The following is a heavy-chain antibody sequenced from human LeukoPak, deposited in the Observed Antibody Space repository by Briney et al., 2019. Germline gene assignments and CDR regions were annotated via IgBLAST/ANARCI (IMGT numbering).Heavy chain of an antibody. CDR1: GYTFTSSG. D-gene: IGHD3-10*01. V-gene: IGHV1-18*01. Sequence: ASVKVSCKASGYTFTSSGISWVRQAPGQALEWMGWISAYNGNTNYAQKLQGRVTMTTDTSTSTAYMELRSLRSDDTAVYYCARVRYYYGSGSYLPWGQGTLVTVSS. CDR2: ISAYNGNT. CDR3: ARVRYYYGSGSYLP. J-gene: IGHJ5*02.